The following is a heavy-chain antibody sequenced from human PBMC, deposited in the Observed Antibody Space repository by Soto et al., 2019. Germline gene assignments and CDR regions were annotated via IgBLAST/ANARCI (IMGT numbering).Heavy chain of an antibody. Sequence: QLQLQESGPGLVKPSETLSLTCTVSGGSISSSSYYWGWIRQPPGKGLEWIGSIYYSGSTYYNPSLKSRVTISVDTSNNQFSLKLSSVTAADTAVYYCARIDYGDYAIDYWGQGTLVTVSS. V-gene: IGHV4-39*01. J-gene: IGHJ4*02. CDR3: ARIDYGDYAIDY. CDR2: IYYSGST. CDR1: GGSISSSSYY. D-gene: IGHD4-17*01.